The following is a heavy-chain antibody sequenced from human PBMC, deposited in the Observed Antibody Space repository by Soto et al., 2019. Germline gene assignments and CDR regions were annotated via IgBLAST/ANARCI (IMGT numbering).Heavy chain of an antibody. CDR3: ARHELGYNYGMDV. V-gene: IGHV5-51*01. Sequence: PGESLKISCKGSGYSFTSYWIGWVRQMPGKGLEWMGIIYPGDSDTSYSPSFQGQVTISADKSISTAYLQWSSLKASDTAMYYCARHELGYNYGMDVWGQGTTVTVSS. CDR2: IYPGDSDT. CDR1: GYSFTSYW. D-gene: IGHD3-10*01. J-gene: IGHJ6*02.